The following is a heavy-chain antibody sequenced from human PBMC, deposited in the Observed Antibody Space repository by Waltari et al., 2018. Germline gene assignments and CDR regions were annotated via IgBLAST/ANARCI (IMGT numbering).Heavy chain of an antibody. V-gene: IGHV4-34*01. CDR3: ASKVRQVVPAAIVYFDY. CDR2: INHSGST. Sequence: QVQLQQWGAGLLKPSETLSLTCAVYGGSFSGYYWSWIRQPPGKGLEWIGEINHSGSTNYNPALKSRVTISVDTSKNQFSLKLSSVTAADTAVYYCASKVRQVVPAAIVYFDYWGQGTLVTVSS. J-gene: IGHJ4*02. D-gene: IGHD2-2*01. CDR1: GGSFSGYY.